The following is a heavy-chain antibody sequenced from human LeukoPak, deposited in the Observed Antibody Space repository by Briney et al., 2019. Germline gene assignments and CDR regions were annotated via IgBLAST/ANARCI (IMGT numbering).Heavy chain of an antibody. CDR1: GFTFSSYW. CDR3: VREHYYDSSGYKPADY. J-gene: IGHJ4*02. D-gene: IGHD3-22*01. V-gene: IGHV3-7*01. Sequence: GGSLRLSCAASGFTFSSYWMSWVRQAPGKGLEWVANIKQDGSEKYYVDSVKGRFTISRDNAKNSLYLQMNSLRAEDTAVYYCVREHYYDSSGYKPADYWGQGTLVTVSS. CDR2: IKQDGSEK.